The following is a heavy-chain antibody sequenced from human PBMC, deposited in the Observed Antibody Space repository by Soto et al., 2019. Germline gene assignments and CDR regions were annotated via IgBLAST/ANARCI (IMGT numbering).Heavy chain of an antibody. Sequence: QVQLVQSGAEVKKPGASVKLSCKASGYTFTSYGISWVRQAPGQGLEWMGWISAYNGNTNSAQTLQGRVTMTTDTSTSRSYMERRSLRSDDTAVYYCARGGGTHCISTSCYTDYWCQGTLVTVSS. CDR3: ARGGGTHCISTSCYTDY. CDR1: GYTFTSYG. CDR2: ISAYNGNT. D-gene: IGHD2-2*02. J-gene: IGHJ4*02. V-gene: IGHV1-18*01.